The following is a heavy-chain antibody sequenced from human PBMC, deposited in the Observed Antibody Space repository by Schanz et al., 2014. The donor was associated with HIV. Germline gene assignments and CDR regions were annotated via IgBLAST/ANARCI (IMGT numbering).Heavy chain of an antibody. CDR1: GFTFSDYG. V-gene: IGHV3-30*18. CDR3: AKVATWDYYGMDV. CDR2: ISNDGRNK. Sequence: QVQLVESGGGVVQPGRSLRLSCAASGFTFSDYGIHWVRQAPGKGLEWGAFISNDGRNKYYADSVKGRFTISRDSSRNTLYLQTNSLRAEDTAVYYCAKVATWDYYGMDVWGQGTTVTVSS. J-gene: IGHJ6*02.